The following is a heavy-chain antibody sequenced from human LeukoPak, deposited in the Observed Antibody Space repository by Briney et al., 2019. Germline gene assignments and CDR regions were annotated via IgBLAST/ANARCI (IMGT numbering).Heavy chain of an antibody. CDR2: IYHSGST. Sequence: WETLSLTCAVSGYSISSGYYWGWIRQPPGKGLEWIGSIYHSGSTYYNPSLKSRVTISVDTSKNHFSLKLSSVTAADTAVYYCASGSYYFDHWGQGTLVTVSS. V-gene: IGHV4-38-2*01. J-gene: IGHJ4*02. D-gene: IGHD1-26*01. CDR3: ASGSYYFDH. CDR1: GYSISSGYY.